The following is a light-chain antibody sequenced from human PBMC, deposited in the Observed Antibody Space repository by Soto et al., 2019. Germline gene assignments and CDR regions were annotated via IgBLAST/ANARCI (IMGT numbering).Light chain of an antibody. CDR3: QQYNSPIS. CDR2: DAS. CDR1: QSISSG. V-gene: IGKV1-5*01. Sequence: DIQMTQSPSTLSASVGDRVTITCRASQSISSGLAWYQQKPGKDPKLLIYDASSLESGVPSRFSGSASGTEFTLTSSSLQPDDFATYYCQQYNSPISFGQGTRLEI. J-gene: IGKJ5*01.